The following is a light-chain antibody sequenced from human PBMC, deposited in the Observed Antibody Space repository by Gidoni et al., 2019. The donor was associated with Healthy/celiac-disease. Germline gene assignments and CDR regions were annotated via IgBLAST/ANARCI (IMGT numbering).Light chain of an antibody. CDR2: GNS. J-gene: IGLJ2*01. CDR3: QSYDSSLSAHVV. CDR1: SSNIGAGYD. V-gene: IGLV1-40*01. Sequence: QSVLTQPPSVSGAPGQRVPISCPGSSSNIGAGYDVHWYQHLPGTAPKLLIYGNSNRPSGVPDRFSGSKSGTSASLAITGLQAEDEADYYCQSYDSSLSAHVVFGGGTKLTVL.